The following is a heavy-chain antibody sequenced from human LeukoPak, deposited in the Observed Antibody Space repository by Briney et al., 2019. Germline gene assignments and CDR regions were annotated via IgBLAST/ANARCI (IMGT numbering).Heavy chain of an antibody. J-gene: IGHJ4*02. CDR2: FSYSGTT. Sequence: SETLSLTCSVAGGSISNYYWGWVRQPAERVLEWVGYFSYSGTTDYKPSLKSRVTISMDKSKNQFSLRLSSVTAADTAVYYCARENDRYGRIDYWGQGTLVTVSS. V-gene: IGHV4-59*01. CDR1: GGSISNYY. D-gene: IGHD5-18*01. CDR3: ARENDRYGRIDY.